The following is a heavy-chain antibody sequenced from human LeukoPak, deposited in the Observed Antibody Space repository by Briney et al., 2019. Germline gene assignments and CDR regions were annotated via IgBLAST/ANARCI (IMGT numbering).Heavy chain of an antibody. V-gene: IGHV3-15*01. CDR3: TIDFVEQSTYYDILTGLFDY. CDR2: VKRKTDRGTT. D-gene: IGHD3-9*01. J-gene: IGHJ4*02. Sequence: GGSLRLSCAASGFTFSNAWMSWVRQAPGRGLEWVGRVKRKTDRGTTDYDARVKDRYTISRDDTINTLYLKMNSLKTEDTAVYYCTIDFVEQSTYYDILTGLFDYWGQGTLATVSS. CDR1: GFTFSNAW.